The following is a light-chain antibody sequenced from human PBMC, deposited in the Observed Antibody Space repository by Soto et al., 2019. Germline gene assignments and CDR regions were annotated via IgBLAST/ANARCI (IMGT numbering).Light chain of an antibody. Sequence: DIQMTQSPSSLSASVGDRVTITWRASQDIRNHLAWFQQRPGKAPKSLIYAASGLQSGVPSKFSGSGSGTDFTLTISSPQPEDFATYYCQQYNSDPITFGQGTRLEIK. CDR1: QDIRNH. CDR2: AAS. CDR3: QQYNSDPIT. J-gene: IGKJ5*01. V-gene: IGKV1-16*02.